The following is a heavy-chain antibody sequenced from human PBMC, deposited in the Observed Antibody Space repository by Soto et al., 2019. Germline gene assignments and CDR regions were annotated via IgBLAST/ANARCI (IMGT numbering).Heavy chain of an antibody. CDR1: GFTFGDYA. CDR2: IRSKAYGGTT. CDR3: AQHLYYDYIWGRGIDY. J-gene: IGHJ4*02. Sequence: EVQLVESGGGLVQPGRSLRLSCTASGFTFGDYAMSWFRQAPGKGLEWVGFIRSKAYGGTTEYAASVKGRFTISRDDSKSIAYLQMNSLKTEDTAVYYCAQHLYYDYIWGRGIDYWGQGTLVTVSS. V-gene: IGHV3-49*03. D-gene: IGHD3-16*01.